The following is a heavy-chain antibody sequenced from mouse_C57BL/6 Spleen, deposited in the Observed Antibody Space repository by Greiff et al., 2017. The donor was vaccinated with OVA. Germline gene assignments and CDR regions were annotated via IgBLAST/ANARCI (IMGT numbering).Heavy chain of an antibody. D-gene: IGHD1-1*01. Sequence: EVKVVESGGGLVKPGGSLKLSCAASGFTFSDYGMHWVRQAPEKGLEWVAYISSGSSTIYYADTVKGRFTISRDNAKNTLFLQMTSLRSEDTAMYYCARTFDYYGSSYDYAMGYWGQGTSVTVSS. CDR3: ARTFDYYGSSYDYAMGY. J-gene: IGHJ4*01. CDR1: GFTFSDYG. CDR2: ISSGSSTI. V-gene: IGHV5-17*01.